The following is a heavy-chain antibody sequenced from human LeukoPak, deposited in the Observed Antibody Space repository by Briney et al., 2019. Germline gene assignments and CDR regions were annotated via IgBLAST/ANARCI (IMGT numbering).Heavy chain of an antibody. V-gene: IGHV5-10-1*01. J-gene: IGHJ4*02. CDR3: ARQVDDILTGYYYFDY. CDR1: GYSFTSYW. D-gene: IGHD3-9*01. Sequence: GESLRISCKGSGYSFTSYWISWVRQMPGKGLEWMGRIDPSDSYTNYSPSFQGHVTISADKSISTAYLQWSSLKASDTAMYYCARQVDDILTGYYYFDYWGQGTLVTVSS. CDR2: IDPSDSYT.